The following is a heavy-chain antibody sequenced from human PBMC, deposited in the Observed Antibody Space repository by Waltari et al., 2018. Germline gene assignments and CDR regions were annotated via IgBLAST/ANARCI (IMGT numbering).Heavy chain of an antibody. V-gene: IGHV3-9*01. J-gene: IGHJ4*02. Sequence: EVQLVESGGGLVQPGRSLRLSCAASGFTFDDYAMHWVRQAPGKGLEWASGISWNSGSIGYADSVKGRFTISRDNAKNSLYLQMNSLRAEDTALYYCAKGGGLQLARVEFDYWGQGTLVTVSS. CDR2: ISWNSGSI. CDR3: AKGGGLQLARVEFDY. CDR1: GFTFDDYA. D-gene: IGHD6-6*01.